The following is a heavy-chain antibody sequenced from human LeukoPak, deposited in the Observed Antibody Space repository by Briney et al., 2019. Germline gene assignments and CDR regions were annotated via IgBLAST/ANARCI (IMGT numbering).Heavy chain of an antibody. V-gene: IGHV3-30-3*01. Sequence: GRSLRLSCAASGFTFSSYAMHWVRQAPGKGLEWVAVISYDGSNKYYADSVKGRFTISRDNSKNTLYLQMSSLRAEDTAVYYCARVMYDFWSGYYSSMYGMDVWGQGTTVTVSS. J-gene: IGHJ6*02. CDR2: ISYDGSNK. CDR1: GFTFSSYA. CDR3: ARVMYDFWSGYYSSMYGMDV. D-gene: IGHD3-3*01.